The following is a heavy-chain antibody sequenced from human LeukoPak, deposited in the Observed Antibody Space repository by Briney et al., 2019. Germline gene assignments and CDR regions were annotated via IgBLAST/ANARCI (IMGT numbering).Heavy chain of an antibody. CDR2: IEQDGGEK. CDR3: ARGAWYGDYYMDV. CDR1: GFTFSNYW. Sequence: GGSLRLSCTVSGFTFSNYWMSWVRQTPGKGLEWVANIEQDGGEKWYVDSVKGRFTISRDNAKNSLYLQMNSLRAEDTAVYYCARGAWYGDYYMDVWGKGTTVTISS. V-gene: IGHV3-7*01. D-gene: IGHD3-10*01. J-gene: IGHJ6*03.